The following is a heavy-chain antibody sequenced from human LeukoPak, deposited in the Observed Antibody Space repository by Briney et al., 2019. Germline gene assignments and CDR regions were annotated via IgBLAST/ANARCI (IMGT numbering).Heavy chain of an antibody. CDR2: IYPGDSDI. CDR1: GYSFSSYW. J-gene: IGHJ1*01. CDR3: ARSGNYGGYFQH. V-gene: IGHV5-51*01. Sequence: GESLKISCKGSGYSFSSYWVGWVRQMPGRGLEWMGIIYPGDSDIRYSPSFQGQVTISADKSITTAYLQWSSLKASDTAIYYCARSGNYGGYFQHWGQGSLVTVSS. D-gene: IGHD1-26*01.